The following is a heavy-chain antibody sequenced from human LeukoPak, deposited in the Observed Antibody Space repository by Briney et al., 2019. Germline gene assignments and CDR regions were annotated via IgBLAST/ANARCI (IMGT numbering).Heavy chain of an antibody. CDR3: AKKYYYDSSPLDY. CDR1: GGSVSSTNW. D-gene: IGHD3-22*01. Sequence: PSETLSLTCAVSGGSVSSTNWWSWVRPPPGKGLEWIGEIYHSGSTNYNPSLKSRVTISVDKSKNQFSLKLSSVTAADTAVYYCAKKYYYDSSPLDYWGQGTLVTVSS. V-gene: IGHV4-4*02. J-gene: IGHJ4*02. CDR2: IYHSGST.